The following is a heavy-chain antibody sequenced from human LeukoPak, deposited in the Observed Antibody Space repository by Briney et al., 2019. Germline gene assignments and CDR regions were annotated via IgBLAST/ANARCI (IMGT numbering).Heavy chain of an antibody. CDR2: IYYSGST. Sequence: TXXLTCTVSXGXXSTXYCSWIXQXPGKGXXWXGYIYYSGSTNYNPSLKSRVTISVDTSKNQFSLKLSSVTAADAAVYYCARLHYDSSGYYYFDYWGQGTLVTVSS. CDR1: XGXXSTXY. J-gene: IGHJ4*02. D-gene: IGHD3-22*01. V-gene: IGHV4-59*01. CDR3: ARLHYDSSGYYYFDY.